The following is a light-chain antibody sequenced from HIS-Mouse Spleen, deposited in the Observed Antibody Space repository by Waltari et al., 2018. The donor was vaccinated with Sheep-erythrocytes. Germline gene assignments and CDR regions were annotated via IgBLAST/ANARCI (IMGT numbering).Light chain of an antibody. V-gene: IGLV3-10*01. CDR1: ALPKKY. J-gene: IGLJ3*02. CDR2: EDS. Sequence: SYELTQPPSVSVSPGQTARITCSGDALPKKYAYWYRQNSGQAPVLVIYEDSKRPSGIPERFSGSSSGTMATLTISGAQVEDDADYYCYSTDSSGNHWVFGGGTKLTVL. CDR3: YSTDSSGNHWV.